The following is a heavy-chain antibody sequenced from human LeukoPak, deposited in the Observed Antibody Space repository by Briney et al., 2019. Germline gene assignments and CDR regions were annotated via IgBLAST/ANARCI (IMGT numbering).Heavy chain of an antibody. J-gene: IGHJ5*02. CDR1: GYTFTSYD. D-gene: IGHD6-13*01. CDR2: MNPNSGNT. V-gene: IGHV1-8*01. CDR3: ARGQESSSWYRWFDP. Sequence: ASVKVSCKASGYTFTSYDINWVRQATGQGLEWMGWMNPNSGNTGYAQKFQGRVTMTRNTSISTAYMELSSLRSEDTAVYYCARGQESSSWYRWFDPWGQGTLVTVSS.